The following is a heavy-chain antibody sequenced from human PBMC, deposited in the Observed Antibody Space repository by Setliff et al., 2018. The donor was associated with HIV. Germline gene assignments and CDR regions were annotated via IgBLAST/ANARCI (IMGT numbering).Heavy chain of an antibody. CDR1: GGSFSGYY. D-gene: IGHD6-19*01. CDR3: ARRHSGSPYCFDY. CDR2: IYHSGST. J-gene: IGHJ4*02. V-gene: IGHV4-34*01. Sequence: SETLSLTCAVYGGSFSGYYWSWIRQPPGKGLEWIGEIYHSGSTNYNPFFKSRVTISVDTFKNQFSLKLSSVTAADTAVYYCARRHSGSPYCFDYWGQGTLVTVSS.